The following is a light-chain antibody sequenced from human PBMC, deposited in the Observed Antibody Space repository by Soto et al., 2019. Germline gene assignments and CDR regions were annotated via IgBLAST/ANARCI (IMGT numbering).Light chain of an antibody. CDR3: HHYSDWRS. J-gene: IGKJ1*01. V-gene: IGKV3-15*01. Sequence: EIVMTQSPATLSVSPGDRATLSCRASQRFGASLAWYQQRPGQAPRLLIFGVSTRAAGIPGRFSGTGSGTEFNLTINSLQSEDFAVYYCHHYSDWRSFGQGTKVEIK. CDR2: GVS. CDR1: QRFGAS.